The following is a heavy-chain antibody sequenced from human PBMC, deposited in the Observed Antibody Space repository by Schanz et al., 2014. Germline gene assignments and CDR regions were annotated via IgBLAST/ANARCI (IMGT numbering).Heavy chain of an antibody. J-gene: IGHJ4*02. CDR3: ARRVVPATMGLYFDL. Sequence: QVQLQESGPGLVKPSETLSLMCTVSGGSMDTHYWGWIRQPPGKGLEWIAFIYSSGIANYNPSLGRRVPKPVHPSKNHSSVGRPSAPAADTATYYCARRVVPATMGLYFDLWGQGTLVTVSS. V-gene: IGHV4-59*08. D-gene: IGHD2-21*01. CDR2: IYSSGIA. CDR1: GGSMDTHY.